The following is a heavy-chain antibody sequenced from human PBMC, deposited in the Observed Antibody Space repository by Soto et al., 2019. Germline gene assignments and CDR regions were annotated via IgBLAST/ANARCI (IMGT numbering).Heavy chain of an antibody. CDR3: ATNYAYYYYYGMDD. D-gene: IGHD4-4*01. CDR1: GGSISSSSYY. J-gene: IGHJ6*04. V-gene: IGHV4-39*01. CDR2: IYYSGST. Sequence: NPSETLSLTCTVSGGSISSSSYYWGWILQPPGKGLEWIGSIYYSGSTYYNPSLKSRVTISVDTSKNQFSLKLRSVTAADTAVYYCATNYAYYYYYGMDDWRKRHTVT.